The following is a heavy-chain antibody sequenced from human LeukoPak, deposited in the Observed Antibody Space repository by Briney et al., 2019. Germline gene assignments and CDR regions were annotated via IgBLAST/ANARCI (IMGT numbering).Heavy chain of an antibody. J-gene: IGHJ4*02. CDR1: GGSISSYY. CDR3: ARHRLLRPKGHYFDY. V-gene: IGHV4-59*08. CDR2: IYYSGST. Sequence: SETLSLTCTVSGGSISSYYWSWIRQPPGKGLEWIGYIYYSGSTNYNPSLKSRVTISVDTSKNQFSLKLSSVTAADTAVYYCARHRLLRPKGHYFDYWGQGTLVTVSS. D-gene: IGHD3-16*01.